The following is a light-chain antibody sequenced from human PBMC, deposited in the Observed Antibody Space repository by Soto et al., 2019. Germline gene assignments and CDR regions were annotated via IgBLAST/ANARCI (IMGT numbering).Light chain of an antibody. CDR3: SSYTSSTTYV. Sequence: QSALTQPASVSGSPGQSIAISCTGITSDVGAYNYVSWYQQHPGKAPKLMIYQVSNRPSGVSNRFSGSKSGNTASLTISGLQAEDEADYYCSSYTSSTTYVFGTGTKVTVL. CDR1: TSDVGAYNY. J-gene: IGLJ1*01. CDR2: QVS. V-gene: IGLV2-14*01.